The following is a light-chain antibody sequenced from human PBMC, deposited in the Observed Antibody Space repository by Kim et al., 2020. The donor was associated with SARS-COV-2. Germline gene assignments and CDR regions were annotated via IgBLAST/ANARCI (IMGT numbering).Light chain of an antibody. CDR2: DAS. CDR1: QSDSTN. J-gene: IGKJ2*01. Sequence: SPGERATLSCRASQSDSTNLAWYQQKPGQAPRLLIYDASNRATGIPARFSGGRSGTDFTLTISSLEPEDFAVYYCQQRINWPPGYTFGQGTKLEIK. V-gene: IGKV3-11*01. CDR3: QQRINWPPGYT.